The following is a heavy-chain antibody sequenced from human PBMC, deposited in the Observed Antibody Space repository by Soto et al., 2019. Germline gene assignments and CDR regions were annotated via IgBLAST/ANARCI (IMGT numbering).Heavy chain of an antibody. D-gene: IGHD1-1*01. CDR3: ARERRDAYNLFYGMDV. V-gene: IGHV1-18*01. Sequence: ASVKVSCKASGYTFTTYDISWVRQAPGQGLEWMGWISAYNDDTNYAQILQGRVTLTTDTSTSTAYMELRSLRSDDTAVYYCARERRDAYNLFYGMDVWGQGTTVTVS. J-gene: IGHJ6*02. CDR1: GYTFTTYD. CDR2: ISAYNDDT.